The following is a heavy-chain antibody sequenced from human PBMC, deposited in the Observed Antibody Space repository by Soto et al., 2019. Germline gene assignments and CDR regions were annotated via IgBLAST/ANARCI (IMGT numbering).Heavy chain of an antibody. V-gene: IGHV3-74*01. D-gene: IGHD4-17*01. Sequence: GGSLRLSCAASGFTFSSYWMHWVRQAPGKGLVWVSRINSDGSSTSYADSVKGRFTISRDNAKNTLYLQMNSLRAEDTAVYYCALETTFFSGGMDVWGQGTTVTVSS. CDR1: GFTFSSYW. J-gene: IGHJ6*02. CDR2: INSDGSST. CDR3: ALETTFFSGGMDV.